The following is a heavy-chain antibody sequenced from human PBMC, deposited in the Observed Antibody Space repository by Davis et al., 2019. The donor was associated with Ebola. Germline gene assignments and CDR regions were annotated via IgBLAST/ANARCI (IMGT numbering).Heavy chain of an antibody. D-gene: IGHD1-1*01. V-gene: IGHV4-30-4*01. Sequence: PSETLSLTCTVSGGSISSDDYYWNWIRQPPGKGLEWIGYIFYSGATYYNPSLESRVTISIDTSKNHFSLKVKSVTAADTAVYYCARGRGAQLDWGQGTLVTVSS. CDR1: GGSISSDDYY. J-gene: IGHJ4*02. CDR2: IFYSGAT. CDR3: ARGRGAQLD.